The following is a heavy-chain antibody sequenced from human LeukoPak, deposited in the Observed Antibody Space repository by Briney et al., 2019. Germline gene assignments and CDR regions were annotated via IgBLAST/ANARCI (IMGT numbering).Heavy chain of an antibody. CDR1: GFTFSSCA. CDR2: INDNGGTT. J-gene: IGHJ4*02. D-gene: IGHD1-26*01. CDR3: VKDLSGTYSFDY. Sequence: GGSLRLSCSASGFTFSSCAMRWVRQAPGKGLDYVSGINDNGGTTHYGDSVKGRLTISRDNSKNTLYLQMSSLRAEDTAVYYCVKDLSGTYSFDYWGQGTLVTVSS. V-gene: IGHV3-64D*06.